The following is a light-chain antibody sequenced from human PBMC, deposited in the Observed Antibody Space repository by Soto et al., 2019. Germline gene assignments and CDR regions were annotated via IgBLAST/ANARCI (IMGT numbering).Light chain of an antibody. CDR1: SSDVGGYNY. Sequence: QSALTQPASVSGSPGQSITISCTGTSSDVGGYNYVSWYQQHPGKAPKLMIYDVSNRPSGVSNRFSGTKSGNTASLTISGRQAEDEADYYCSSYTSSSTLPYVFGTGTKVTVL. V-gene: IGLV2-14*01. CDR2: DVS. CDR3: SSYTSSSTLPYV. J-gene: IGLJ1*01.